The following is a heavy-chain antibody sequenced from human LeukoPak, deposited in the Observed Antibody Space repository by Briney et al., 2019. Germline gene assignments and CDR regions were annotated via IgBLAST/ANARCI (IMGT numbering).Heavy chain of an antibody. D-gene: IGHD6-13*01. Sequence: SVKVSCKASGGTFSSYAISWVRQAPGQGLEWMGRIIPILGIANYAQKFQGRVTITADKSTSTAYMGLSSLRSEDTAVYYCARGVGQQLVYYFDYWGQGTLVTVSS. CDR1: GGTFSSYA. V-gene: IGHV1-69*04. CDR3: ARGVGQQLVYYFDY. CDR2: IIPILGIA. J-gene: IGHJ4*02.